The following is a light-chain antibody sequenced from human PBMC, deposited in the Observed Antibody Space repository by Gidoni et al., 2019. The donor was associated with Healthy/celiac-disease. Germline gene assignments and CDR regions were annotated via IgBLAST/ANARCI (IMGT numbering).Light chain of an antibody. V-gene: IGKV1-39*01. J-gene: IGKJ4*01. CDR2: AAS. Sequence: DIQMTQSPSSLSASVGDRVTITCRASQSISSYVNWYQQKPGKAPKLLIYAASSLQSGVPSRFSGSGSGTDFTLTINSLQTEDVATYYCQQSYSTPLTFGGGTKVEIK. CDR1: QSISSY. CDR3: QQSYSTPLT.